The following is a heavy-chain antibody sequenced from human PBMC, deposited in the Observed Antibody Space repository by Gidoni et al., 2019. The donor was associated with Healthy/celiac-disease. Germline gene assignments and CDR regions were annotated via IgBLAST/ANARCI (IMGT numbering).Heavy chain of an antibody. D-gene: IGHD6-13*01. J-gene: IGHJ5*02. CDR2: ISYDGSNK. V-gene: IGHV3-30*03. Sequence: QVQLVESGGGVVQPGRSLRLSCAASGFTFSSYGMHWVRQAPGKGLVWVAVISYDGSNKYYADSVKGRFTISRDNSKNTLYLQMNSLRAEDTAVYYCARDSSSGWFDPWGQGTLVTVSS. CDR1: GFTFSSYG. CDR3: ARDSSSGWFDP.